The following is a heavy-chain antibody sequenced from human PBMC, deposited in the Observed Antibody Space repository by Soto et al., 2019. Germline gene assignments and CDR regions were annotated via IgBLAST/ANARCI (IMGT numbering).Heavy chain of an antibody. CDR2: IYYSGST. CDR3: ARSNYDFWSGNPSYYYMDV. D-gene: IGHD3-3*01. V-gene: IGHV4-59*08. J-gene: IGHJ6*03. Sequence: TSETLCLTCTVSCGSISSHDWSWILQPPGKGLEWIGYIYYSGSTNYNPSLKSRVTISVDTSKNQFSLKLSSVTAADTAVYYCARSNYDFWSGNPSYYYMDVWGKGTTVTVSS. CDR1: CGSISSHD.